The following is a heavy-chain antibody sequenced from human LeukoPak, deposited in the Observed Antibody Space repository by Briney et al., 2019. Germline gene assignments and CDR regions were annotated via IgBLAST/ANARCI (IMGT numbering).Heavy chain of an antibody. Sequence: PSETLSLTCTVSDGSITNNDWSWVRQTPGKGLEFIGYVHYSGTTNYNPSLRSRVTISIDTSRKHFFLKLKSVTAADTAVYYCARDLEEKQQLARAFDIWGQGTMVTVSS. J-gene: IGHJ3*02. CDR1: DGSITNND. CDR2: VHYSGTT. D-gene: IGHD6-13*01. V-gene: IGHV4-59*01. CDR3: ARDLEEKQQLARAFDI.